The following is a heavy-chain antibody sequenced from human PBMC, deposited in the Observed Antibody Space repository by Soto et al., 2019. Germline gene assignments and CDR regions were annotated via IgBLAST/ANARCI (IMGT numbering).Heavy chain of an antibody. CDR3: ARDGQWRGDWYFDR. Sequence: QVQLVQSGAEVKKPGASVKVSCKASGYTFTNYGISWVRQAPGQGLEWMGWLSAYNGNTNYAQKRQGRVTLTTDTSTSTAHMELRSLRSDDTAVYYCARDGQWRGDWYFDRWGRGTLVTVSS. V-gene: IGHV1-18*04. D-gene: IGHD6-19*01. CDR1: GYTFTNYG. J-gene: IGHJ2*01. CDR2: LSAYNGNT.